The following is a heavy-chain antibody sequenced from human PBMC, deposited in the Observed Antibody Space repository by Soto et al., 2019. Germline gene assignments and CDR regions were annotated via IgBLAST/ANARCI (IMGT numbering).Heavy chain of an antibody. V-gene: IGHV4-59*08. J-gene: IGHJ2*01. D-gene: IGHD4-17*01. CDR1: GGSISSYY. Sequence: QVQLQESGPGLVKPSETLSLTCTVSGGSISSYYWSWIRQPPGKGLEWIGYIYYSGSTNYNPSLKSRVTISVDTSKNQFSLKLSSVTAADTAVYYCARRPDYGGNSYFDLWGRGTLVTVSS. CDR3: ARRPDYGGNSYFDL. CDR2: IYYSGST.